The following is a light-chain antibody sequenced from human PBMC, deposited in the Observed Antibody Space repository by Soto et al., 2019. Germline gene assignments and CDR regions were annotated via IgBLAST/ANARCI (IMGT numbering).Light chain of an antibody. CDR2: GSS. CDR1: QNVASAY. V-gene: IGKV3-20*01. Sequence: EIVLTQSPGTLSLSPGERATHSCRASQNVASAYLAWYQHKPGQAPRLLIYGSSSRATGIPDRISGSGSGTDFTLTISRLEPEDFAVYYCQQYGDSRWTFGQGTKVEAK. CDR3: QQYGDSRWT. J-gene: IGKJ1*01.